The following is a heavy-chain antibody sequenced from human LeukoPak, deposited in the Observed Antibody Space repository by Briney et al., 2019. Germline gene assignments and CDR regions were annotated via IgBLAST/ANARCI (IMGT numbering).Heavy chain of an antibody. J-gene: IGHJ4*02. CDR1: GFTFSSYA. D-gene: IGHD2-21*01. Sequence: GGSLRLSCVASGFTFSSYAMSWVRQAPGKGLEWVSSFSGSGGSIYYADSVRGRFTISRDNSKNTLHLQMNSLRLEDAAVYFCARAPVTSCRGAYCYPFDYWGQGTQVTVSS. CDR2: FSGSGGSI. CDR3: ARAPVTSCRGAYCYPFDY. V-gene: IGHV3-23*01.